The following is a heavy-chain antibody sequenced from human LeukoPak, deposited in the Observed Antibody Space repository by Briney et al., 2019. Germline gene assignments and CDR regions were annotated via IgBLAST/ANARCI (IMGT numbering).Heavy chain of an antibody. Sequence: GASVKVSCKASGGTFSSYSISWVRQAPGEGLEWMGGIIPIFGTANYAQKFQGRVTITADESTSTAYMELSSLRSEDTAVYYCARRRGEDMYYFDYWGQGTLVTVSS. CDR1: GGTFSSYS. J-gene: IGHJ4*02. CDR2: IIPIFGTA. D-gene: IGHD3-10*01. V-gene: IGHV1-69*13. CDR3: ARRRGEDMYYFDY.